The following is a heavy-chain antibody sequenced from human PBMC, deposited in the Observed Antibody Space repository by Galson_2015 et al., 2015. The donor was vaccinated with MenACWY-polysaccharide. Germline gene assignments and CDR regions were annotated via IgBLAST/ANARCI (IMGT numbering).Heavy chain of an antibody. V-gene: IGHV4-31*03. Sequence: TLSLTCTVSGASITSGGYFWSWIRQHPGKGLEWIASISYDGGTYYNPSLKSRVTISVGTPNNQFSLKLNSVTAADTAVYYCARGGRAVSNRNWFDPWGQGTLVTVSS. CDR3: ARGGRAVSNRNWFDP. CDR2: ISYDGGT. J-gene: IGHJ5*02. CDR1: GASITSGGYF. D-gene: IGHD3-16*01.